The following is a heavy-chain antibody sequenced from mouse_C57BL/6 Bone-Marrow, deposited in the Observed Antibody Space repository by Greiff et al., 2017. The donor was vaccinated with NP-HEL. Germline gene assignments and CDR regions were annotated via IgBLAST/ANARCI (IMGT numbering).Heavy chain of an antibody. V-gene: IGHV1-53*01. J-gene: IGHJ3*01. D-gene: IGHD2-4*01. CDR2: INPSNGGT. CDR3: AREPIYYDYDVWFAY. CDR1: GYTFTSYW. Sequence: HVQLQQPGTELVKPGASVKLSCKASGYTFTSYWMHWVKQRPGQGLEWIGNINPSNGGTNYNEKFKSKATLTVDKSSSTAYMQLSSLTSEDSAVYYCAREPIYYDYDVWFAYWGQGTLVTVSA.